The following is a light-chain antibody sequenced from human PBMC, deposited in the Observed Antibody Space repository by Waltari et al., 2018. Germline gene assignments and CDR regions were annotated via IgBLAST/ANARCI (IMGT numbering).Light chain of an antibody. CDR2: DVD. CDR1: SSDAGGYDY. V-gene: IGLV2-11*01. CDR3: CSFAGNYTLL. J-gene: IGLJ2*01. Sequence: QSALTQPRSVSGSPGQSVTLSCTGTSSDAGGYDYVSWYQQHPGKAPKLIISDVDKRPSGVSDRFSGSKSGNTASLTISGLQIDDEATYYCCSFAGNYTLLFGGGTNLTVL.